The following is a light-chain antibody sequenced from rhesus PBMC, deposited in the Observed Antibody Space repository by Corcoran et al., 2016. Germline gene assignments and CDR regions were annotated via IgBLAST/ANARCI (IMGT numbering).Light chain of an antibody. Sequence: DIQMTQSPSALSASVGDRVTISCRASQNIYSNLAWYQQKPGKAPKLRIYAAASLQTGIPSRVRGSGSGTDFTRTISSLQPEDSAAYYCQHYYDNPLTFGGGTKVEIK. CDR1: QNIYSN. J-gene: IGKJ4*01. V-gene: IGKV1S12*01. CDR3: QHYYDNPLT. CDR2: AAA.